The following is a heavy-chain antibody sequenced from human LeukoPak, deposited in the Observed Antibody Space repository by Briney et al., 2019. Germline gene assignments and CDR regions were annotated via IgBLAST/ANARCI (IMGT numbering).Heavy chain of an antibody. CDR3: ARRYDYVWWSFPFDY. CDR1: GGSISSSSYY. V-gene: IGHV4-39*01. Sequence: SETLSLTCTVSGGSISSSSYYWGWIRQPPGKGLEWIGSIYYSGSTYYNPSLKSRVTISVDTSKNQFSLKLSSVTGADTAVYYCARRYDYVWWSFPFDYWGQGTLVTVSS. J-gene: IGHJ4*02. CDR2: IYYSGST. D-gene: IGHD3-16*01.